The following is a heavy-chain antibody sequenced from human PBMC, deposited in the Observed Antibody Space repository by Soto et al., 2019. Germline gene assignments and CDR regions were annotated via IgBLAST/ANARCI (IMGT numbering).Heavy chain of an antibody. CDR3: ARGEYYDFWSGYSVWFDP. D-gene: IGHD3-3*01. CDR1: GGSISSYY. V-gene: IGHV4-59*01. J-gene: IGHJ5*02. CDR2: IYYSGST. Sequence: SETLSLTCTVSGGSISSYYWSWIRQPPGKGLEWIGYIYYSGSTNYNPSLKSRVTISVDTSKNQFSLKLSSVTAADTAVYYCARGEYYDFWSGYSVWFDPWGQGTLVTVSS.